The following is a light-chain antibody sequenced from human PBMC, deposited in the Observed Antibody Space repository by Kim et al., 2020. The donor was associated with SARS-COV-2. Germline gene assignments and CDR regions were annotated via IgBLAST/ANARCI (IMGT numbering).Light chain of an antibody. CDR1: PSDLGGNI. J-gene: IGLJ2*01. V-gene: IGLV1-44*01. CDR2: DNN. CDR3: VAWDDSLNGVV. Sequence: GQRVTISCSRRPSDLGGNIVHWYQQRSGAAPKLLIYDNNRRPSGVPDRFSGSKSGSSASLAISGVQSDDEADYHCVAWDDSLNGVVFGGGTQLTVL.